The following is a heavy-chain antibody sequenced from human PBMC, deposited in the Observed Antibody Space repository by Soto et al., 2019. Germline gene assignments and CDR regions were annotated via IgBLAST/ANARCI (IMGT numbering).Heavy chain of an antibody. Sequence: GGSLRLSCAASGFTFSSYAMSWVRQAPGKGLEWVSAISGSGGSTYYADSVKGRFTISRDNSKNTLYLQMNSLRAEDTAVYYCAKRLAGATSWYYYGMDVWGQGTTVTVSS. CDR3: AKRLAGATSWYYYGMDV. CDR1: GFTFSSYA. J-gene: IGHJ6*02. D-gene: IGHD1-26*01. CDR2: ISGSGGST. V-gene: IGHV3-23*01.